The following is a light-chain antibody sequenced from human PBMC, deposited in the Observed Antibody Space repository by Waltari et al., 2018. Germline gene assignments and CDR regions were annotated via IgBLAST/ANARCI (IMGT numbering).Light chain of an antibody. CDR1: TSDLWTYDG. CDR3: CSYAGRSTLV. Sequence: QSALTQPASVSGSPGQSTTISCPGTTSDLWTYDGVPWFQQRPGKAPTLMIYEVNKRPSGVSNRFSGSKSDNTASLTISGLQAEDEADYYCCSYAGRSTLVFGGGTKLTVL. J-gene: IGLJ3*02. CDR2: EVN. V-gene: IGLV2-23*02.